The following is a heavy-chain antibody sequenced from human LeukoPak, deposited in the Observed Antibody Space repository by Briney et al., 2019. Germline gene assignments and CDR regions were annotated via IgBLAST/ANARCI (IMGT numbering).Heavy chain of an antibody. Sequence: SQTLSLTCTVSGGSISSGDYYWGWIRQPPGKGLEWIVYIYDSGSTYYNPAQKSRLTISVDTSKNHFSLKLSSVTAPDTAVYYCARVQYYDSSGYAFDIWGQGTMVTVSS. CDR3: ARVQYYDSSGYAFDI. V-gene: IGHV4-30-4*08. CDR2: IYDSGST. J-gene: IGHJ3*02. CDR1: GGSISSGDYY. D-gene: IGHD3-22*01.